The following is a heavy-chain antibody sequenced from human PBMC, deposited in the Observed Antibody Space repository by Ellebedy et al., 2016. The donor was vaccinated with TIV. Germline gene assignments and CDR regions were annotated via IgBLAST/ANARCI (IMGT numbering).Heavy chain of an antibody. CDR2: ISGSRLHS. J-gene: IGHJ4*02. D-gene: IGHD4-23*01. V-gene: IGHV3-21*01. CDR3: VRDPLGWEHGYFDY. Sequence: GGSLRLXCEASGFVFSDYTMHWVRQAPGKGLEWVSSISGSRLHSYYADSLKGRFTISRDNAENSLFLQVDSLRGDDTAVYYCVRDPLGWEHGYFDYWGQGILVTVSS. CDR1: GFVFSDYT.